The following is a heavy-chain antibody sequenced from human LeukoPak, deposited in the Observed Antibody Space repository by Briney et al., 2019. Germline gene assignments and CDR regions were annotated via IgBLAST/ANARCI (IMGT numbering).Heavy chain of an antibody. CDR2: ISWNGGSI. CDR1: GFTFDDYA. Sequence: PGRSLRLSCAASGFTFDDYAMHWVRQAPGKGLEWVSGISWNGGSIGYADSVKGRFTISRDNAKNSLYLQMNSLRAEDTALYYCASQPQTRYYYDSSGYYSFDYWGQGTLVTVSS. CDR3: ASQPQTRYYYDSSGYYSFDY. J-gene: IGHJ4*02. V-gene: IGHV3-9*01. D-gene: IGHD3-22*01.